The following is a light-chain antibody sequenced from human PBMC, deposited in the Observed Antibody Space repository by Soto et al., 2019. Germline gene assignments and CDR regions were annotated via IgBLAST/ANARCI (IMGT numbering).Light chain of an antibody. CDR3: QQLHSYHFT. V-gene: IGKV1-9*01. CDR1: QGVSSS. Sequence: DIQMTQPPPVLPASVGDRGTITCRASQGVSSSLAWYHQQPGKAPKIMIYAENTLQSGVTSRFSGSGSGTDFTLTIKSMQPEDFATYYCQQLHSYHFTLGNGPRLELK. J-gene: IGKJ5*01. CDR2: AEN.